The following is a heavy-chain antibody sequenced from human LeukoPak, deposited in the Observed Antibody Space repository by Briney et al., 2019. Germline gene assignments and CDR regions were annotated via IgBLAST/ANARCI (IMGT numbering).Heavy chain of an antibody. Sequence: PGGSLRLSCAASGFTFSSYGMHWVRQAPGKGLEWVAVISYDGSNKYYADSVKGRFTISRDNSKNTLYLQMNSLRAEDTAVYYCAKDQVAVAGTGSYGLYYYGMDVWGQGTTVTVS. D-gene: IGHD6-19*01. CDR2: ISYDGSNK. CDR3: AKDQVAVAGTGSYGLYYYGMDV. CDR1: GFTFSSYG. J-gene: IGHJ6*02. V-gene: IGHV3-30*18.